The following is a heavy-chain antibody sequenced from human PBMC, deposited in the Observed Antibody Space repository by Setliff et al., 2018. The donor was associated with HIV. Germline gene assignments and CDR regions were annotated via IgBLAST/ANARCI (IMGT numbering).Heavy chain of an antibody. CDR2: IYYSGTT. CDR3: ARDRGRVVGFDY. J-gene: IGHJ4*02. D-gene: IGHD3-3*01. Sequence: SETLSLTCTVSGGSISSGGYYWSWIRQHPGKGLEWIGYIYYSGTTNYNPSLKSRVTISVDTSKNQFSLKLSSVTAADTAVYYCARDRGRVVGFDYWGQGTLVTVSS. V-gene: IGHV4-61*08. CDR1: GGSISSGGYY.